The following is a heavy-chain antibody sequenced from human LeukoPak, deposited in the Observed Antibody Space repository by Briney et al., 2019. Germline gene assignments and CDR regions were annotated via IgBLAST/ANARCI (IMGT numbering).Heavy chain of an antibody. CDR2: ISSSSSYI. CDR3: ARRRFLEWLPNLKTGTTGDDAFDI. V-gene: IGHV3-21*01. Sequence: NPGGSLRLSCAASGFTFSSYSMNWVRQAPGKGLEWVSSISSSSSYIYYADSVKGRFTISRDNAKNSLYLQMNSLRAEDTAVYYCARRRFLEWLPNLKTGTTGDDAFDIWGQGTMVTVSS. J-gene: IGHJ3*02. D-gene: IGHD3-3*01. CDR1: GFTFSSYS.